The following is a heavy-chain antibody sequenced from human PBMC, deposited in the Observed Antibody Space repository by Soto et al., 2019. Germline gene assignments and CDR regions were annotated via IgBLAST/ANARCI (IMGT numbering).Heavy chain of an antibody. CDR1: GGSISSAGYS. D-gene: IGHD2-8*02. J-gene: IGHJ4*02. Sequence: SETLSLTCAVSGGSISSAGYSWSWIRQPPGKGLEWIGYIFHSGSTYYNPSLESRVTISVDRSKNHFSLKLSSVTAADTAVYYCARDKITGLFDYWGQGTLVTVS. V-gene: IGHV4-30-2*01. CDR3: ARDKITGLFDY. CDR2: IFHSGST.